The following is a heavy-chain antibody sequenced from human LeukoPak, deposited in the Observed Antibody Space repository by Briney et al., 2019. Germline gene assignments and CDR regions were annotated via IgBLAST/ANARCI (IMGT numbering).Heavy chain of an antibody. V-gene: IGHV1-69*13. CDR1: GGTFSSYA. CDR2: IIPIFGTA. J-gene: IGHJ4*02. CDR3: ARSGYRTWEYYYDSSGYFDY. D-gene: IGHD3-22*01. Sequence: SVNVSCKASGGTFSSYAISWVRQAPGQGLEWMGGIIPIFGTANYAQKFQGRVTITADESTSTAYMELSSLRSEDTAVYYCARSGYRTWEYYYDSSGYFDYWGQGTLVTVSS.